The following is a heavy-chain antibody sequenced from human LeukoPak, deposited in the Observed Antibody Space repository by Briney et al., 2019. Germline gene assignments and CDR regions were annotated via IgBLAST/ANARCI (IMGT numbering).Heavy chain of an antibody. CDR2: IYYSGST. J-gene: IGHJ4*02. CDR1: GGSISSYY. V-gene: IGHV4-59*01. Sequence: SETLSLTCTVSGGSISSYYWSWIRQPPGKGLEWIGYIYYSGSTNCNPSLKSRVTISVDTSKNQFSLKLSSVTAADTAVYYCAGYGYNRFDYWGQGTLVTVSS. CDR3: AGYGYNRFDY. D-gene: IGHD5-24*01.